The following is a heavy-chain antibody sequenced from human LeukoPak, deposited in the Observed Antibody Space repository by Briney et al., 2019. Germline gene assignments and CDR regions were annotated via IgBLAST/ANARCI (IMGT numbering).Heavy chain of an antibody. D-gene: IGHD6-13*01. CDR2: ISSSSSYI. CDR1: GFTFSSYS. CDR3: ARDSRYSRKYFDH. Sequence: PGGSLRLSCAASGFTFSSYSMNWVRQAPGKGLEWVSSISSSSSYIYYADSVKGRFTISRDNAKNSLYLQMNSLRAEDTAVYYCARDSRYSRKYFDHWGQGTLVTVSS. J-gene: IGHJ4*02. V-gene: IGHV3-21*01.